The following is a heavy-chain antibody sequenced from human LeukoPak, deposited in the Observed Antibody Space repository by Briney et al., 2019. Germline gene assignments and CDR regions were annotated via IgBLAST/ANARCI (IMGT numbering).Heavy chain of an antibody. V-gene: IGHV4-59*01. CDR2: IYYSGST. J-gene: IGHJ6*03. CDR3: ARVYYDFWSGYYYYYMDV. CDR1: GGSISSYY. Sequence: SXXLSLTCTVSGGSISSYYWSWIRQPPGKGLEWIGYIYYSGSTNYNPSLKSRVSISVDTSKNQFSLKLSSVTAADTAVYYCARVYYDFWSGYYYYYMDVWGKGTTVTVSS. D-gene: IGHD3-3*01.